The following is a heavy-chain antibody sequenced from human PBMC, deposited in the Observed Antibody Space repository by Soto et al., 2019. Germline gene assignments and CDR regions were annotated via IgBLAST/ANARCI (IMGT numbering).Heavy chain of an antibody. V-gene: IGHV3-23*01. J-gene: IGHJ4*02. CDR3: AKDRPRLIHDSRMLTDF. Sequence: GGSLRLSCAASGFTFSSYAMSWVRQAPGKGLEWVSAISGSGGSTYYADSVKGRFTISRDNSKNTLYLQMNSLRAEDTAVYYCAKDRPRLIHDSRMLTDFWGQGILVTVS. CDR1: GFTFSSYA. CDR2: ISGSGGST. D-gene: IGHD3-16*01.